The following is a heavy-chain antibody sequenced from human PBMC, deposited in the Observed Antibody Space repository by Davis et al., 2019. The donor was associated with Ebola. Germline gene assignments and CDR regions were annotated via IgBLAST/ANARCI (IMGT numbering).Heavy chain of an antibody. D-gene: IGHD3-22*01. CDR3: ARDYYYYDSSGYYWDLHNAFDI. CDR1: GFTFSSYG. Sequence: PGGSLRLSCAASGFTFSSYGMHWVRQAPGKGLEWVAVIWYDGSNKYYADSVKGRFTISRDNSKNTLYLQMNSLRAEDTAVYYCARDYYYYDSSGYYWDLHNAFDIWGQGTMVTVSS. J-gene: IGHJ3*02. CDR2: IWYDGSNK. V-gene: IGHV3-33*01.